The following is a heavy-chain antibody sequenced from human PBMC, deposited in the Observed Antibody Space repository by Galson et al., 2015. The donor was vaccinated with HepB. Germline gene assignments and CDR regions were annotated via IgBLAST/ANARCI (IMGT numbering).Heavy chain of an antibody. D-gene: IGHD5-12*01. J-gene: IGHJ4*02. CDR2: ISAYNGNT. CDR1: GYTFTSYG. Sequence: SVKVSCKASGYTFTSYGISWVRQAPGQGLEWMGWISAYNGNTNYAQKLQGRVTMTTDTSTSTAYMELRSLRSDDTAVYYCARDRWDIVATSGWYSSGSPVVGEFDYWGQGTLVTVSS. V-gene: IGHV1-18*01. CDR3: ARDRWDIVATSGWYSSGSPVVGEFDY.